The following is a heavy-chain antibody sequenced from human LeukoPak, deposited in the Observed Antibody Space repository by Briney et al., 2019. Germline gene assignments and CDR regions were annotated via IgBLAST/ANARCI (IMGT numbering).Heavy chain of an antibody. CDR3: AKDQQLLVNHYMGV. V-gene: IGHV3-30*02. CDR1: GFTFSSYG. J-gene: IGHJ6*03. Sequence: GGSLRLSCAASGFTFSSYGMHWVRQAPGKGLEWVAFIRYDGSNKYYADSVKGRFTIPRDNSKNTLYLQLSSLRAEDTAVYYCAKDQQLLVNHYMGVWGKGTTVTVSS. D-gene: IGHD6-13*01. CDR2: IRYDGSNK.